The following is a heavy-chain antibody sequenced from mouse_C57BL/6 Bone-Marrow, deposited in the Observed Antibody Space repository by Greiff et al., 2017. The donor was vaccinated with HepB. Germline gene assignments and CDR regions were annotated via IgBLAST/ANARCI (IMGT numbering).Heavy chain of an antibody. CDR3: ARWDYYYGSSGDYAMDY. V-gene: IGHV1-52*01. CDR1: GYTFTSYW. CDR2: IDPSDSET. D-gene: IGHD1-1*01. J-gene: IGHJ4*01. Sequence: QVQLQQPGAELVRPGSSVKLSCKASGYTFTSYWMHWVKQRPIQGLEWIGNIDPSDSETHYNQKFKDKATLTVDKSSSTAYMQLSSLTSEDSAVYYWARWDYYYGSSGDYAMDYWGQGTSVTVSS.